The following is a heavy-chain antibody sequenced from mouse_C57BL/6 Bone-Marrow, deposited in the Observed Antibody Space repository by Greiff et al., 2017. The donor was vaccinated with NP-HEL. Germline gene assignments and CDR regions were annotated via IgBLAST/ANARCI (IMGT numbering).Heavy chain of an antibody. V-gene: IGHV14-3*01. CDR1: GFNIKNTY. CDR2: IDPANGNT. D-gene: IGHD2-1*01. Sequence: VQLKESVAELVRPGASVKLSCTASGFNIKNTYMHWVKQRPEQGLEWIGGIDPANGNTKYAPKFQGKATITADTSSNTAYLQLSSLTSEDTAIYYGALKSPSIYYGNYDYAMDYWGQGTSVTVSS. J-gene: IGHJ4*01. CDR3: ALKSPSIYYGNYDYAMDY.